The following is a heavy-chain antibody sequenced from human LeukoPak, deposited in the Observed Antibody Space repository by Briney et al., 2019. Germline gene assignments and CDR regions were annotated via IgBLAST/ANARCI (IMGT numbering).Heavy chain of an antibody. CDR2: IYTSGST. Sequence: SETLSLTCTVSGGSISSGSYYWSWIRQPAGKGLEWIGRIYTSGSTNYNPSLKSRVTISVDTSKNQFSLKLSSVTAADTAVYYCARFSVVVPAATIYYYYYMDVWGKGTTVTVSS. CDR3: ARFSVVVPAATIYYYYYMDV. J-gene: IGHJ6*03. CDR1: GGSISSGSYY. D-gene: IGHD2-2*01. V-gene: IGHV4-61*02.